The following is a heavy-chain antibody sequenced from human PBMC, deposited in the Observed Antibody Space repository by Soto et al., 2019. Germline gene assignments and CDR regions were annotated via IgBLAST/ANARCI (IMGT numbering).Heavy chain of an antibody. D-gene: IGHD6-6*01. J-gene: IGHJ6*02. CDR2: IIPIFGTA. V-gene: IGHV1-69*13. CDR1: GGTFSSYA. CDR3: AKGIAARPLDYYYYGMDV. Sequence: SVKVSCKASGGTFSSYAISWVRQAPGQGLEWMGGIIPIFGTANYAQKFQGRVTITADESTSTAYMELSSLRSEDTAVYYCAKGIAARPLDYYYYGMDVWGQGTTVTVSS.